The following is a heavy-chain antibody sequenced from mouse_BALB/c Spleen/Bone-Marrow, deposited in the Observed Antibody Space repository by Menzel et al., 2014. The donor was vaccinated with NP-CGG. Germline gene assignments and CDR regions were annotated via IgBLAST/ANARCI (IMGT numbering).Heavy chain of an antibody. D-gene: IGHD2-4*01. CDR3: ARSDYYDWAY. CDR2: INYSGST. J-gene: IGHJ3*01. V-gene: IGHV3-1*02. Sequence: VQLKDSGPDLVKPSQSLSLTCTVTGYSITSFYSWHWIRQFPGNKLEWMGYINYSGSTNYNPSLKSRISITRDTSKNQFFLQLNSVTTEDTATYYCARSDYYDWAYWGQGTLVTVSA. CDR1: GYSITSFYS.